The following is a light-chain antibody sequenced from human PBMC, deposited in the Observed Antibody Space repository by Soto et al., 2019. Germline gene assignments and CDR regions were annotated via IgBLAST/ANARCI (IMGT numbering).Light chain of an antibody. CDR1: QSVSSSY. CDR2: GAS. CDR3: QQFDDWPT. Sequence: EIVLTQSPGTLSLSPGERATLSCSAIQSVSSSYLAWYQQKPGQAPRLLIYGASTRATGIPARFSGSGSGTEFTLTISSLQSEDFGVYYCQQFDDWPTFGQGTKVDIK. J-gene: IGKJ1*01. V-gene: IGKV3-15*01.